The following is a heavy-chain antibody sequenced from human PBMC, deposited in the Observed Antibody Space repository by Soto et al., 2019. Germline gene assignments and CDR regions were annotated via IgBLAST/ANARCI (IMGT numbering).Heavy chain of an antibody. CDR1: GFSFISYA. CDR3: VRWSYLDY. D-gene: IGHD3-3*01. CDR2: ISGGDGKT. V-gene: IGHV3-23*01. Sequence: PSGSLRLSCTASGFSFISYAMSWVRQAPGKGLEWVSTISGGDGKTFYADSVKGRFSISRDTSKNMLYLQMNNLRGDDTAVYYCVRWSYLDYWGQGTRVTVSS. J-gene: IGHJ4*02.